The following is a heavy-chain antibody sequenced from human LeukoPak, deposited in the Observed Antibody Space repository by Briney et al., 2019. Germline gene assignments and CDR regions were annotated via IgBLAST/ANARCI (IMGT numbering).Heavy chain of an antibody. CDR1: GGSISSGDYY. CDR3: ARAPSEFDS. Sequence: SETLSLTCTVSGGSISSGDYYWSWIRQPPGRGLEWIGYIYYSGSTYYSPSLESRVTISVDTSKNQFSLKLSSVTAADTAVYYCARAPSEFDSWGQGTLVTVSS. CDR2: IYYSGST. J-gene: IGHJ4*02. V-gene: IGHV4-30-4*08.